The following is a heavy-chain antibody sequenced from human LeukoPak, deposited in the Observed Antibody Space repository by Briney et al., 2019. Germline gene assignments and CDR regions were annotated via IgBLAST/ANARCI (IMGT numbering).Heavy chain of an antibody. J-gene: IGHJ4*02. Sequence: GGSLRLSCAASGFTFSSYFMSWVRQAPGKGLEWVANIKKDGSEKYHVDSVKGRFTISRDNAKKSLYLQMNSLRAEDTAVYYCARDNAVTLDYWGQGTMVTVSS. CDR1: GFTFSSYF. CDR2: IKKDGSEK. CDR3: ARDNAVTLDY. V-gene: IGHV3-7*01. D-gene: IGHD6-19*01.